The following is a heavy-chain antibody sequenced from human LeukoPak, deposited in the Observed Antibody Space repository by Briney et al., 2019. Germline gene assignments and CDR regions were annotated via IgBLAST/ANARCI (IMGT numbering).Heavy chain of an antibody. Sequence: SETLSLTCTVSGGSISSSSYYWGWIRQPPGKGLEWIGSIYYSGSTYYSPSLKSRVSISVDTSKNQFSLKLSSVTAADTAVYYCARGGDSSGYEGRFDPWGQGTLVTVSS. V-gene: IGHV4-39*07. D-gene: IGHD3-22*01. CDR1: GGSISSSSYY. CDR3: ARGGDSSGYEGRFDP. CDR2: IYYSGST. J-gene: IGHJ5*02.